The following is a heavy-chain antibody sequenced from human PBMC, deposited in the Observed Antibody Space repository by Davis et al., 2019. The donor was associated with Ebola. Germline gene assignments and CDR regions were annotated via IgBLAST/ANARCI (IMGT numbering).Heavy chain of an antibody. D-gene: IGHD3-10*01. V-gene: IGHV1-69*13. CDR2: IIPIFGTA. J-gene: IGHJ5*02. CDR3: ARVFRAGREYNWFDP. Sequence: SVKVSCKASGGTFSSYAISWVRQAPGQGLEWMGGIIPIFGTANYAQKFQGRVTITADESTSTAYRELSSLRSEDTAVYYCARVFRAGREYNWFDPWGQGTLVTVSS. CDR1: GGTFSSYA.